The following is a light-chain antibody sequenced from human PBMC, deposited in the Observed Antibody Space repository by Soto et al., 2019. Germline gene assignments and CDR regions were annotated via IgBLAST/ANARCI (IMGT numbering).Light chain of an antibody. V-gene: IGLV6-57*04. CDR3: QSYDSRTVV. CDR2: EDN. CDR1: SGSVTDNY. Sequence: NFMLSQPHSVSESPGKTVTISCTRSSGSVTDNYVQWFQQRPGSAPTTVIYEDNLRPSGVPDRFSGSIDSSSNSASLTISGLKTEDEADYYCQSYDSRTVVFGGGTKLSVL. J-gene: IGLJ2*01.